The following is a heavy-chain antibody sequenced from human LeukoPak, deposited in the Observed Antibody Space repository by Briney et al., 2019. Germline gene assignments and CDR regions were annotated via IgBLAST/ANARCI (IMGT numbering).Heavy chain of an antibody. J-gene: IGHJ4*02. CDR2: ISGGGST. CDR1: GFTFSSYA. CDR3: AKGVITGKPY. V-gene: IGHV3-23*01. Sequence: GGSLRLSCAASGFTFSSYAMSWVRQAPGKGLEWVSAISGGGSTYYADSVKGRFTISRDNSKNTLYLQMNSLRAEDTAVYYCAKGVITGKPYWGQGTLVTVSS. D-gene: IGHD1-20*01.